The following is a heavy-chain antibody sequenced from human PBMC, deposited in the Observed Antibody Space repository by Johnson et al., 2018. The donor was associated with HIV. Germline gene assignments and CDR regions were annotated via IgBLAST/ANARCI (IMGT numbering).Heavy chain of an antibody. CDR2: ISSSGSTI. J-gene: IGHJ3*02. Sequence: QVQLVESGGGLVKPGGSLRLSCAVSTFTFSYYYMSWIRQAPGKGLEWVSYISSSGSTIYYADSVKGRFTISRENAKNSLYLQMNSLRVGDTAVYFCARVKRSGTYYRDAFDIWGQGTMVTVSS. V-gene: IGHV3-11*04. CDR1: TFTFSYYY. D-gene: IGHD1-26*01. CDR3: ARVKRSGTYYRDAFDI.